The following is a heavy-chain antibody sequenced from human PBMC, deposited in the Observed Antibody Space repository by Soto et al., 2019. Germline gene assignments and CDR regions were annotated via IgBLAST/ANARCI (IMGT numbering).Heavy chain of an antibody. CDR3: ATSPGIAAALTY. Sequence: QVQLVESGGGVVQPGRSLRLSCAASGFTFSSYGMHWVRQAPGKGLEWVAVIWYDGSNKYYADSVKGRLTISRDNSKNTLYLQMNSLRAEDTAVYYCATSPGIAAALTYWGQGTLVTVSS. J-gene: IGHJ4*02. V-gene: IGHV3-33*01. D-gene: IGHD6-13*01. CDR1: GFTFSSYG. CDR2: IWYDGSNK.